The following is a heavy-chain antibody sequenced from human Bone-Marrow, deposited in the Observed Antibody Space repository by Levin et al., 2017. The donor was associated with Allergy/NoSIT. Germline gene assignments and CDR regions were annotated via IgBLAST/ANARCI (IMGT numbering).Heavy chain of an antibody. Sequence: PSETLSLTCTVSGGSISSGSYYWTWIRQPAGTGLEWIGRIYTSGSTNYNPSLKSRVTISLDTSKNQFSLNLSSVTAADTAVYYCARDLWFGSGSYYNVGWFDPWGQGTLVTVSS. V-gene: IGHV4-61*02. CDR3: ARDLWFGSGSYYNVGWFDP. J-gene: IGHJ5*02. CDR2: IYTSGST. D-gene: IGHD3-10*01. CDR1: GGSISSGSYY.